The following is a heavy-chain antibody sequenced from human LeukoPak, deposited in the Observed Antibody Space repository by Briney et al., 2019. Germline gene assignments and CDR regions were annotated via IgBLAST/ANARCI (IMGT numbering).Heavy chain of an antibody. Sequence: GGSLRLSCAASGFTFSSYGMHWVRQAPGKGLEWVSFISHDGSESFHTESVKGRFTISRDNFKNTVDLQVSGLKEEDTAVYYCARDWGQRGVGATLANWGQGTLVIVSS. CDR3: ARDWGQRGVGATLAN. J-gene: IGHJ4*02. CDR1: GFTFSSYG. D-gene: IGHD1-26*01. CDR2: ISHDGSES. V-gene: IGHV3-30*19.